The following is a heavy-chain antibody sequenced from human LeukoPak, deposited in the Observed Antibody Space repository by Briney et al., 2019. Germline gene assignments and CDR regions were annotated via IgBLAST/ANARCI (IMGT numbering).Heavy chain of an antibody. J-gene: IGHJ4*02. Sequence: PGGSLRLSCAASGFTFSSYGMSWVRQAPGKGLEWVSAISGSGGSTYYADSVKGRFTISRDNSKNTLYLQMNSLRAEDTAVYYCAKQIRSLYYYGSGDNFDYWGQGTLVTVSS. CDR1: GFTFSSYG. CDR3: AKQIRSLYYYGSGDNFDY. D-gene: IGHD3-10*01. CDR2: ISGSGGST. V-gene: IGHV3-23*01.